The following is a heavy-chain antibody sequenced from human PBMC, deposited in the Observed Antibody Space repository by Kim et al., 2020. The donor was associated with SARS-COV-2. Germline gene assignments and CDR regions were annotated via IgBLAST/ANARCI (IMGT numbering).Heavy chain of an antibody. J-gene: IGHJ6*02. D-gene: IGHD5-12*01. CDR3: ARSGGYSYYGMDI. Sequence: YADYVKGRFTVSRDISKSTVYLQMNSLRADDTAVYYCARSGGYSYYGMDIWGQGTTVTVSS. V-gene: IGHV3-53*01.